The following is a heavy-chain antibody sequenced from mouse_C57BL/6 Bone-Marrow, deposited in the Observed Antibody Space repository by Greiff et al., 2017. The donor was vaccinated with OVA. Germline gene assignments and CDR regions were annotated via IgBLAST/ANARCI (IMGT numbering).Heavy chain of an antibody. CDR2: IWWDDDK. D-gene: IGHD3-2*02. Sequence: QVQLKESGPGILQPSQTLSLTCSFSGFSLSTFGMGVGWIRQPSGKGLEWLAHIWWDDDKYYNPALKSRLTISKDTSKNQVCLKIANVDTADTATYYCARIAPAAQATGAMDYWGQGTSVTVSS. V-gene: IGHV8-8*01. CDR3: ARIAPAAQATGAMDY. J-gene: IGHJ4*01. CDR1: GFSLSTFGMG.